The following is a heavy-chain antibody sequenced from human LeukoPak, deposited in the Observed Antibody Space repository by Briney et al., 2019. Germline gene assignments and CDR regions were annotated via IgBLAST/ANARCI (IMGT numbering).Heavy chain of an antibody. V-gene: IGHV3-30*04. CDR1: GFSFRNYA. J-gene: IGHJ4*02. CDR2: ISYDGSNK. Sequence: GKSLRLSCAASGFSFRNYAMHWVRQAPGKGLEWVAVISYDGSNKYYADSVKGRFTISRDNSKNTLYLQMNSLRAEDTAVYYCAKDLPPYGGNAPEGFDYWGQGTLVTVSS. CDR3: AKDLPPYGGNAPEGFDY. D-gene: IGHD4-23*01.